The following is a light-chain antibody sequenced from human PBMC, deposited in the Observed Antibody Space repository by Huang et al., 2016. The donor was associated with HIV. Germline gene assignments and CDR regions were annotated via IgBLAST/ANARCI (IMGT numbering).Light chain of an antibody. CDR3: QQSHTTPHT. Sequence: DIQMTQSPSSLSASVGDRVTITCRTSDNLVNSLNWYQQKSGAAPVLLIYGASNLQTGVSSRFSGGGSGTHVTLTITNLRPEDFATYYCQQSHTTPHTFGQGTRLE. J-gene: IGKJ2*01. CDR2: GAS. CDR1: DNLVNS. V-gene: IGKV1-39*01.